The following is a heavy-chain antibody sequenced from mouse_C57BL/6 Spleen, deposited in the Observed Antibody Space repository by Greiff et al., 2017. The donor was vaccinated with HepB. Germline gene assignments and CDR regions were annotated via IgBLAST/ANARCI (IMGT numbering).Heavy chain of an antibody. Sequence: QVQLQQSGPELVKPGASVKISCKASGYAFSSVWMNGVKQRPGKGLEWIGRIYPGDGDTNYNGKFKGKATLTADKSSSTAYMQLSSLTSEDSAVYFCAIITTVVSTEDYWGQGTTLTVSS. V-gene: IGHV1-82*01. CDR3: AIITTVVSTEDY. J-gene: IGHJ2*01. D-gene: IGHD1-1*01. CDR1: GYAFSSVW. CDR2: IYPGDGDT.